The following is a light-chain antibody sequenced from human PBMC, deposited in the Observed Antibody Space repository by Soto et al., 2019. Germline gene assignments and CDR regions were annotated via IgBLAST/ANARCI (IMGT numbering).Light chain of an antibody. Sequence: DIQMTQSPSTLSASVGGRVTITCRAIQSVGTWGAGYQQKPGKAPKLLIYGASNLESGVPSRFSGTGSGTEFTLTITTLQTDDFATYFCQLYNRNTWSFGPGTKVDI. CDR3: QLYNRNTWS. V-gene: IGKV1-5*01. CDR1: QSVGTW. CDR2: GAS. J-gene: IGKJ1*01.